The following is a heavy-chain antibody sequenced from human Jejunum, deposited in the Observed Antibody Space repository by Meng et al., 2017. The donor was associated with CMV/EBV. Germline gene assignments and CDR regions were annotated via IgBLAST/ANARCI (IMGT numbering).Heavy chain of an antibody. CDR1: GFTFTTSG. Sequence: VQLGEFGGCVVQPGGSLRLSCAASGFTFTTSGIHWVRQAPGKVLQWVAFIHSDGNNDYYTYSVKGRFTISRDNSKNTVFLQMDRLRPEDSAIYYCAKDIDYWGRGTRVTVSS. J-gene: IGHJ4*02. CDR2: IHSDGNND. CDR3: AKDIDY. V-gene: IGHV3-30*02.